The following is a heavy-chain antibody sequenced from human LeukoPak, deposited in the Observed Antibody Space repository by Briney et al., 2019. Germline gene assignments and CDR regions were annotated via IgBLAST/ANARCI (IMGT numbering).Heavy chain of an antibody. Sequence: PGGSLRLSCAASGFTFSSYGMHWVRQAPGKGLEWVAVISYDGSNKYYADSVKGRFTISRDNSKNTLYLQMNSLRAEDTAVYYCAKDPHSGSSHGYYYYMDVWGKGTTVTVSS. CDR2: ISYDGSNK. CDR3: AKDPHSGSSHGYYYYMDV. CDR1: GFTFSSYG. V-gene: IGHV3-30*18. J-gene: IGHJ6*03. D-gene: IGHD1-26*01.